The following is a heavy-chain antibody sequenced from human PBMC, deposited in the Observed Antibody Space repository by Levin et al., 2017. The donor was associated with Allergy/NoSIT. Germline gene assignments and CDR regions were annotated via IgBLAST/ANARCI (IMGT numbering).Heavy chain of an antibody. D-gene: IGHD2-8*02. CDR3: ARGISGPTGGVDY. J-gene: IGHJ4*02. Sequence: AGGSLRLSCAVSGFTFSSHSFDWVRQAPGKGLVWLSYISTTSITIFYADSVEGRFTISRDNAKNTLYLQMNNLRDEDTGVYYCARGISGPTGGVDYWGQGTLVTVSS. CDR2: ISTTSITI. V-gene: IGHV3-48*02. CDR1: GFTFSSHS.